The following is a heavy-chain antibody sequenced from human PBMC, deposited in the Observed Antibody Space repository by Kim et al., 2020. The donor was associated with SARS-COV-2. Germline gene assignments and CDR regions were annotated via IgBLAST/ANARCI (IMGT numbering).Heavy chain of an antibody. CDR3: VGDAGGD. V-gene: IGHV3-53*01. CDR2: YSGGNT. Sequence: YSGGNTCYSDSVMGRFTTSRDNSKNSLYLQMNSLRADDAAVYSCVGDAGGDWGQGTLVTVSA. J-gene: IGHJ1*01. D-gene: IGHD2-15*01.